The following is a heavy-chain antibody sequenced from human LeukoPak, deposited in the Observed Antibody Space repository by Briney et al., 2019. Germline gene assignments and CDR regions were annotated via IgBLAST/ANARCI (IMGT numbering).Heavy chain of an antibody. J-gene: IGHJ4*02. V-gene: IGHV3-23*01. CDR3: AKETPHFDY. Sequence: GGSLRLSCADSGFTFSSYAMSWVRQAPGKGLEWVSVISGSGETTYYADSVKGRFTVSRDNSKNTLYLQMNSLRAEDTAVYYCAKETPHFDYWGQGTLVTVSS. CDR2: ISGSGETT. CDR1: GFTFSSYA.